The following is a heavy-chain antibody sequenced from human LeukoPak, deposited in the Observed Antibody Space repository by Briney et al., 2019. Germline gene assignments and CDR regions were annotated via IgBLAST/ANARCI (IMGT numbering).Heavy chain of an antibody. CDR2: IYYSGST. D-gene: IGHD3-10*01. J-gene: IGHJ3*02. Sequence: SETLSLTCTVSGGSIRSYYWSWIRQPPGKELEWIGYIYYSGSTNYNPSLKSRVTISVDTSKNQFSLNLNSVTAADTAVYYCAKSNGYGLVDIWGQGTMVTVSS. V-gene: IGHV4-59*12. CDR1: GGSIRSYY. CDR3: AKSNGYGLVDI.